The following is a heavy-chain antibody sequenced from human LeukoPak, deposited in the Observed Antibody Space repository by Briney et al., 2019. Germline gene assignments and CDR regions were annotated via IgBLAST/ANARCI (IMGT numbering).Heavy chain of an antibody. CDR3: ARLYSSSSGLRASDY. CDR2: IKHDGSEK. V-gene: IGHV3-7*02. Sequence: GGSLRLSCLVSGFTFRTPWMSWVRQAPGKGLEWVANIKHDGSEKYYVDSVKGRFNISRDNAKNSLYLQMNSLRAEDTAVYYCARLYSSSSGLRASDYWGQGTLVTVSS. CDR1: GFTFRTPW. J-gene: IGHJ4*02. D-gene: IGHD6-6*01.